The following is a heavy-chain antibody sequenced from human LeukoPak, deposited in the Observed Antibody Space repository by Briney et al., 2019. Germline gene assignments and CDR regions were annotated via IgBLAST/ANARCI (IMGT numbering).Heavy chain of an antibody. Sequence: SETLSLTCSVSGGSISDFYWSWIRQPAGKGLEWIGRIYTSGNTNYNPSLKSRVTMSLDVSKNQFSLKLSSVTAADTAVYYCARQEYSSGWYSAFDIWGQGTMVTVSS. J-gene: IGHJ3*02. CDR2: IYTSGNT. CDR1: GGSISDFY. D-gene: IGHD6-19*01. CDR3: ARQEYSSGWYSAFDI. V-gene: IGHV4-4*07.